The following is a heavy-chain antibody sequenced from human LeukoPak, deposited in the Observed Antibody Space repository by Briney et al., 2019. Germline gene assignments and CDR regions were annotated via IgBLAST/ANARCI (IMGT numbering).Heavy chain of an antibody. CDR3: ARQGGGFWYFDL. CDR2: IYYSGST. Sequence: SETLSLTCTVSGGSISSYYWSWIRQPPGKGLEWIGYIYYSGSTNYNPSLKSRVTISIDTSKNQFSLKLSSVTAADTAVYYCARQGGGFWYFDLWGRGTLVTASS. CDR1: GGSISSYY. J-gene: IGHJ2*01. D-gene: IGHD6-25*01. V-gene: IGHV4-59*08.